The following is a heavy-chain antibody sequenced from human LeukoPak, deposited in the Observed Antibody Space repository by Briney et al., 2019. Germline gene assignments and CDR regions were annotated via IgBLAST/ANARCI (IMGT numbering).Heavy chain of an antibody. CDR2: SGTSVNT. CDR3: ATKTPGNYPYDY. CDR1: GLTFSTSS. Sequence: GGSLRLPCAASGLTFSTSSMNWVRLAPGNRLEWVSTSGTSVNTYYADSVKGCFTISRDNSKSTLSLQMANLRVEDTAVYYCATKTPGNYPYDYWGQGTLVTVSP. J-gene: IGHJ4*02. D-gene: IGHD3-22*01. V-gene: IGHV3-23*01.